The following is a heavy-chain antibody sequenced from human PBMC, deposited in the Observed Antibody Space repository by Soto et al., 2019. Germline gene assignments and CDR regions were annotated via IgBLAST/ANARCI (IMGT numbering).Heavy chain of an antibody. D-gene: IGHD3-3*01. CDR2: ISSSSSYA. V-gene: IGHV3-11*06. CDR1: GFTFSDYY. J-gene: IGHJ6*02. Sequence: PGGSLRLSCAASGFTFSDYYMSWIRQAPGKGLEWVSYISSSSSYANYADSVKGRFTISRDNAKNSLYLQMNSLRAEDTAVYYCARWLRFLEWVGLEYGMDVWGQGTTVTVSS. CDR3: ARWLRFLEWVGLEYGMDV.